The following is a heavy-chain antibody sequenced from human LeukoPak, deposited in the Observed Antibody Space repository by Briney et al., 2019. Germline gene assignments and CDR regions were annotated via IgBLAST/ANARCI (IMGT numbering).Heavy chain of an antibody. CDR2: IWYDGSNK. V-gene: IGHV3-33*01. CDR1: GFTFSSYG. D-gene: IGHD5-18*01. Sequence: GGSLRLSCEASGFTFSSYGMHWVRQAPGKGLEWVAVIWYDGSNKYYADSVKGRFTISRDNSKNTLYLQMNSLRAEDTAVYYCARENVDTATDYWGQGTLVTVSS. CDR3: ARENVDTATDY. J-gene: IGHJ4*02.